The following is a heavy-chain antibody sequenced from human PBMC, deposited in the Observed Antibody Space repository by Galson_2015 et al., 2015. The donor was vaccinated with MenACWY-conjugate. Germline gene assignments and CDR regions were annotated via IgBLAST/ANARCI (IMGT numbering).Heavy chain of an antibody. J-gene: IGHJ6*02. Sequence: ETLSLTCTVSGGSISSYYWSWIRQPPGKGLEWIGYIYYGGSTNYNPSLKSRVTISVDTSKNQFSLKLSSVTAADTAVYYCARDTRQGYSSGWSGGSPRSYYYYGMDVWGQGTTVTVSS. D-gene: IGHD6-19*01. V-gene: IGHV4-59*12. CDR1: GGSISSYY. CDR2: IYYGGST. CDR3: ARDTRQGYSSGWSGGSPRSYYYYGMDV.